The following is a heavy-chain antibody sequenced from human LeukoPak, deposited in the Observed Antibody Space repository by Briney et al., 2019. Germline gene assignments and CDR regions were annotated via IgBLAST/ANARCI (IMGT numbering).Heavy chain of an antibody. CDR2: ISSSGSTI. Sequence: PGGSLRLSCAASGFTFSKYSMNWVRQAPGKGLEWVSYISSSGSTIYYADSVKGRFTISRDNAKNSLYLQMNSLRAEDTAIYYCARLPYSGYGGGRVYWGQGTLVTVSS. V-gene: IGHV3-48*04. CDR3: ARLPYSGYGGGRVY. J-gene: IGHJ4*02. CDR1: GFTFSKYS. D-gene: IGHD5-12*01.